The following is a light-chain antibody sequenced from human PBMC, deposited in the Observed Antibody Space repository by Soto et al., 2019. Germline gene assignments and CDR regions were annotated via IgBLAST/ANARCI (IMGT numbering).Light chain of an antibody. CDR3: LQDYNYPRT. V-gene: IGKV3-15*01. CDR2: GAS. Sequence: EIVMTQSPATLSVNPGERATLSCRASQSVSSDLAWYRQKRGQAPRLLIYGASTRGTGIPARFSGSGSGTESTLTISSLQPEDFATYYCLQDYNYPRTFGQGTKADIK. CDR1: QSVSSD. J-gene: IGKJ1*01.